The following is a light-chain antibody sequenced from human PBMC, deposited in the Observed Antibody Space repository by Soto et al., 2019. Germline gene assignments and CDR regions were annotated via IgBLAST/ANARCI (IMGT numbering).Light chain of an antibody. V-gene: IGKV3-20*01. CDR2: GAS. Sequence: EIVLTQYPDTLSLSPGERATLSCRASQSFSVNYFAWFQQKPGQAPRLLIYGASSRATGIPDRFSGSGSGTDFTLTISKLEPEDFALFYCQQYGNSPLTFGGGTKVDIK. CDR3: QQYGNSPLT. CDR1: QSFSVNY. J-gene: IGKJ4*01.